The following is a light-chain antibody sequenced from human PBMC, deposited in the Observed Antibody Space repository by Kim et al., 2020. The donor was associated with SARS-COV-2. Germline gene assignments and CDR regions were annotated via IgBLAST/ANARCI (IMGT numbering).Light chain of an antibody. CDR2: DAS. J-gene: IGKJ4*01. Sequence: PGERATLSCRASQSVSSYLAWYQQKPGQAPRLLIYDASTRATGIPARFSGSGSGTDFTLTISSLEPEDFAVYYCQQRSNWPLTFGGGTKVDIK. CDR3: QQRSNWPLT. CDR1: QSVSSY. V-gene: IGKV3-11*01.